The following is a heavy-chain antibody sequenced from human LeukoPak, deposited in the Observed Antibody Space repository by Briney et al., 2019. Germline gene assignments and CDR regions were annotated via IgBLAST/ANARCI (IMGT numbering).Heavy chain of an antibody. CDR3: AAYDSSGPGLFEGAAFDI. CDR1: GGTFSSYA. J-gene: IGHJ3*02. D-gene: IGHD3-22*01. Sequence: SVKVSCQASGGTFSSYAISWVRQAPGQGLEWMGRIIPIFGTANYAQKFQGRVTITTDECTSTAYMELSSLRSEDTAVYYCAAYDSSGPGLFEGAAFDIWGQGTMVTVSS. CDR2: IIPIFGTA. V-gene: IGHV1-69*05.